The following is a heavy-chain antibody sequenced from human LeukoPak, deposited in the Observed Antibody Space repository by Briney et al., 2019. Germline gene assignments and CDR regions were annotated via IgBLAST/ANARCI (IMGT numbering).Heavy chain of an antibody. CDR3: ARDLWELRYDACDL. J-gene: IGHJ3*01. CDR2: ISGSGGST. Sequence: GGSLRLSCAASGFTFSSYAMSWVRQAPGKGLEWVSAISGSGGSTYYADSVKGRFTISRDNSKNTVDLHMTSLRLDDTAVYYCARDLWELRYDACDLWGQGTMVTV. D-gene: IGHD1-26*01. CDR1: GFTFSSYA. V-gene: IGHV3-23*01.